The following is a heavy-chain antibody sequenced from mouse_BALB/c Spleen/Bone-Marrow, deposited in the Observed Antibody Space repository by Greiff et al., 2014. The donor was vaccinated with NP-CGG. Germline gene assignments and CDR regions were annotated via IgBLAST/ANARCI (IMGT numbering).Heavy chain of an antibody. D-gene: IGHD2-3*01. CDR3: ARWLLRYYAMDD. CDR2: IDPSDSYT. CDR1: GYTFTSYW. V-gene: IGHV1-69*02. J-gene: IGHJ4*01. Sequence: VQLQQSGAELVKPGASVKLSCKASGYTFTSYWMHWVKQRPGQGLEWIGEIDPSDSYTNYNQKFKGKATLTVDKSSSKAYMQLSSLTSENSAVYFGARWLLRYYAMDDWGQGTSVTVSS.